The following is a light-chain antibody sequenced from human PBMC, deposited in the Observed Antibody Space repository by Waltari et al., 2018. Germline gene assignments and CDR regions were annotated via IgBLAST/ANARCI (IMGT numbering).Light chain of an antibody. CDR1: SSDFGGSKS. V-gene: IGLV2-23*02. CDR2: DVS. J-gene: IGLJ2*01. Sequence: QSALTQPASASGSPGQSLTTSCTRTSSDFGGSKSGSCYQQHPGKAPKLMLYDVSKLPSGVSNRFSGSKSGNTASLTISGLQAEDEADYYCCSYAGSSTFVVFGGGTKLTVL. CDR3: CSYAGSSTFVV.